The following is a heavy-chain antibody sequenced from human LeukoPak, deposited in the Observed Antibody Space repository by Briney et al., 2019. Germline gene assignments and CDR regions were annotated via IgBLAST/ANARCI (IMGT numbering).Heavy chain of an antibody. CDR1: GGSISSYY. Sequence: PSETLSLTCTVSGGSISSYYWSWIRQPPGKGLEWIGYIYYSGSTNYNPSLKSRVTISVDTSKNQFSLKLSSVTAADTAVYYCARQCSGLGYFDLWGRGTLVTVSS. D-gene: IGHD2-15*01. V-gene: IGHV4-59*08. CDR3: ARQCSGLGYFDL. CDR2: IYYSGST. J-gene: IGHJ2*01.